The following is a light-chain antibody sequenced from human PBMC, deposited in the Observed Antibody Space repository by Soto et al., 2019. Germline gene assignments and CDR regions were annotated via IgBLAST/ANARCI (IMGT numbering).Light chain of an antibody. CDR3: QQRSNWPLT. J-gene: IGKJ4*01. CDR2: DAS. CDR1: QSVSSY. Sequence: EIVLTQSPATLSLSPGERATLSCRASQSVSSYLAWYQQKPGQAPRLLIYDASNRATAIPARFSGSGSGTDFTLTISSLEPDDFAVYYCQQRSNWPLTFGGGTPVEIK. V-gene: IGKV3-11*01.